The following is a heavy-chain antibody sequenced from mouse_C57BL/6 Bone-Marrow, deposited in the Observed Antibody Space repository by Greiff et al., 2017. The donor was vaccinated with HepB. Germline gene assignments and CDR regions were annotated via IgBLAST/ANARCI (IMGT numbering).Heavy chain of an antibody. V-gene: IGHV1-66*01. CDR3: ARGGQLRLRNYAMDY. J-gene: IGHJ4*01. Sequence: VKLVESGPELVKPGASVKISCKASGYSFTSYYIHWVKQRPGQGLEWIGWIYPGSGNTKYNEKFKGKATLTADTSSSTAYMQLSSLTSEDSAVYYCARGGQLRLRNYAMDYWGQGTSVTVSS. CDR1: GYSFTSYY. D-gene: IGHD3-2*02. CDR2: IYPGSGNT.